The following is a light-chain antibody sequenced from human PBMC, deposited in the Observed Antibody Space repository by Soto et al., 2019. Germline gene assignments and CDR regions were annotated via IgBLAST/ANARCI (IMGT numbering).Light chain of an antibody. J-gene: IGKJ4*02. Sequence: IVLTQSPATLSLSPGERATLSCTASQNVTTTYISWYQQKFGQAPRLLIYGASTRATGTPVSFTGGGFGTDVTLTISRVEPEDFAVYYCQQYDSSFTFGGGTKVEMK. CDR3: QQYDSSFT. V-gene: IGKV3-20*01. CDR1: QNVTTTY. CDR2: GAS.